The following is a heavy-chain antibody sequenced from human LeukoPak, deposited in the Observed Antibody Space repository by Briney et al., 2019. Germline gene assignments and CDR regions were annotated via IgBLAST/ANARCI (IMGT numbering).Heavy chain of an antibody. V-gene: IGHV1-2*02. D-gene: IGHD5-18*01. J-gene: IGHJ5*02. Sequence: ASVKVSCKASGYTFTGYYMHWVRQAPGQGLEWMGWINPNSGGTNYAQKFQGRVTMTRDTSISTAYMELSRLRSDDTAVYYCARDHVDTAMVQIHWFDPWGQGTLSPSPQ. CDR2: INPNSGGT. CDR1: GYTFTGYY. CDR3: ARDHVDTAMVQIHWFDP.